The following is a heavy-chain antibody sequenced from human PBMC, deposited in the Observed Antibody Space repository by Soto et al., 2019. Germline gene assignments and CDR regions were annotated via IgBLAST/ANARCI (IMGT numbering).Heavy chain of an antibody. CDR3: ARPPVGYSGYDESDY. CDR2: IYPGDSDT. V-gene: IGHV5-51*01. D-gene: IGHD5-12*01. J-gene: IGHJ4*02. Sequence: PGDSLKISCKRSGYSFTSYLIGWVRQMPGKGLEWMGIIYPGDSDTRYSPSFQGQVTISADKSISTAYLQWSSLKASDTAMYYCARPPVGYSGYDESDYWGQGTRVTVS. CDR1: GYSFTSYL.